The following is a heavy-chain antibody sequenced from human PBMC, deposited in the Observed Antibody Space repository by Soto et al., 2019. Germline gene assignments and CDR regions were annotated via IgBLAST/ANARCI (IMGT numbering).Heavy chain of an antibody. Sequence: GASVKVPCQASGYTFTTYGITWVRQAPGQGLEWMGWISGFNGNTNYAQRFQGRVSMTTDTFTNTAYMELRSLRSDDTAVYYCTTVFEYWGQGTPVTVSS. CDR2: ISGFNGNT. J-gene: IGHJ4*02. CDR1: GYTFTTYG. CDR3: TTVFEY. V-gene: IGHV1-18*01.